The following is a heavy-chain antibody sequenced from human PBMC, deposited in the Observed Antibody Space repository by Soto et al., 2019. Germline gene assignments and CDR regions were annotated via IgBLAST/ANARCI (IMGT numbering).Heavy chain of an antibody. Sequence: PSETLSLTCTVSGDSLSSGGHYWSWIRQHPGKGLEWIGHIYDSVSTYYSPSLRSRVTISADMSKNQFSLNLRSVTAADTAVYYCARVDHRGYFAILTDYWGQGTLVTVSS. CDR2: IYDSVST. J-gene: IGHJ4*02. CDR1: GDSLSSGGHY. CDR3: ARVDHRGYFAILTDY. D-gene: IGHD3-9*01. V-gene: IGHV4-31*03.